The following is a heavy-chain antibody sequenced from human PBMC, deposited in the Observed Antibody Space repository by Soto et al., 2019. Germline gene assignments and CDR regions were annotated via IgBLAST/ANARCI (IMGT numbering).Heavy chain of an antibody. CDR3: AKGLYYYDSSGYRLFDY. D-gene: IGHD3-22*01. CDR2: VSVSGGTT. Sequence: GGSLRLSCAASGFMFNNYAMSWVRQAPGKGLEWVSTVSVSGGTTYYADSLKGRFTISRDNSKKTVYLQMNRLRADDTAIYYXAKGLYYYDSSGYRLFDYWGQGTLVTVS. J-gene: IGHJ4*02. V-gene: IGHV3-23*01. CDR1: GFMFNNYA.